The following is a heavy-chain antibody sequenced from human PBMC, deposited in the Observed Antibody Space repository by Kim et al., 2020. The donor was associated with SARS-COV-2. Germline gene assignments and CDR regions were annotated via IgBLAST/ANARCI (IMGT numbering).Heavy chain of an antibody. Sequence: KGRFTISRDNSKNTLYLQMNSLRAEDTAVYYCAKGCYYDSSGYYYGCFDYWGQGTLVTVSS. D-gene: IGHD3-22*01. V-gene: IGHV3-30*02. J-gene: IGHJ4*02. CDR3: AKGCYYDSSGYYYGCFDY.